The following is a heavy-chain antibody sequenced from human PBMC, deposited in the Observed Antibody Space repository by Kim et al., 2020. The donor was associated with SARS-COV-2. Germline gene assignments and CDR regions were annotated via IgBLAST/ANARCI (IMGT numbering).Heavy chain of an antibody. CDR3: ARDRLGYGSSNWFDP. CDR1: GGSISSGGYY. D-gene: IGHD6-13*01. Sequence: SETLSLTRTVSGGSISSGGYYWSWIGQHPGKGLEWIGYIYYSGNTYYNPSLKSRVTISVDTSKNQFSLKLSSVTAADTAVYCCARDRLGYGSSNWFDPWG. J-gene: IGHJ5*02. V-gene: IGHV4-31*03. CDR2: IYYSGNT.